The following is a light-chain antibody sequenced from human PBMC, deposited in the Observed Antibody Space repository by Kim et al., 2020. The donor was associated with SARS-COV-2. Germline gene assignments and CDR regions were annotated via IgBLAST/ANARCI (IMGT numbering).Light chain of an antibody. Sequence: SPGERASRACRARQSVSSNLAWYQQKPGQAPRLLIYGASTRATGIPARFSGSGSGTEFTPTISSLQSEDFAVYYFQQYNNWPRGTFGQGTKLEI. CDR1: QSVSSN. V-gene: IGKV3-15*01. CDR3: QQYNNWPRGT. CDR2: GAS. J-gene: IGKJ2*01.